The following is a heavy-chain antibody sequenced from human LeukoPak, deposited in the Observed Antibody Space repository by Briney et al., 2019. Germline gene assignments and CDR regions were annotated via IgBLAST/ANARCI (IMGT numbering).Heavy chain of an antibody. CDR1: RFTFSTYW. D-gene: IGHD1-26*01. V-gene: IGHV3-74*01. CDR3: ARDIFVGASNY. Sequence: QPGGSLRLSCAASRFTFSTYWMHWVRQAPGKGLVWVSRINSDGSSTGYADSVKGRFTISRDNSKNTLYLQMNSLRAEDTAVYYCARDIFVGASNYWGQGTLVTVSS. J-gene: IGHJ4*02. CDR2: INSDGSST.